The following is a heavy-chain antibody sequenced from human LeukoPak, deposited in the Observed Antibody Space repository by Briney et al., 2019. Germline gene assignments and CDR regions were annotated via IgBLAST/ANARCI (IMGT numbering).Heavy chain of an antibody. D-gene: IGHD3-10*01. CDR2: IKQDGSEK. Sequence: PGGSLRLSCAASGFTFSSYWMSWVRQAPGKGLEWVANIKQDGSEKYYVDSVKGRFTISRDNAKNSLYLQMNSLRAEDTAVYYCARAYGFGESYFDYWGQGTLVTVSS. J-gene: IGHJ4*02. CDR1: GFTFSSYW. CDR3: ARAYGFGESYFDY. V-gene: IGHV3-7*03.